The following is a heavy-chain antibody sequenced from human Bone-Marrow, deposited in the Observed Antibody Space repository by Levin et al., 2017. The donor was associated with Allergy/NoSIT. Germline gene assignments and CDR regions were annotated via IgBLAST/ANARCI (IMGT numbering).Heavy chain of an antibody. CDR3: ARYRGYYRDYYGMDV. CDR2: IYYSGST. V-gene: IGHV4-61*01. CDR1: GGSVSSGSYY. D-gene: IGHD3-3*01. Sequence: SCTVSGGSVSSGSYYWSWIRQPPGKGLEWIGYIYYSGSTNYNPSLKSRVTISVDTSKNQFSLKLSSVTAADTAVYYCARYRGYYRDYYGMDVWGQGTTVTVSS. J-gene: IGHJ6*02.